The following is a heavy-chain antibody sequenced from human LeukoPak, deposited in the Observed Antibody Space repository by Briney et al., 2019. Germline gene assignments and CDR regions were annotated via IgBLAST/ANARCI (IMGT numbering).Heavy chain of an antibody. CDR1: GFTFNDLA. J-gene: IGHJ4*02. CDR2: ISYNGVIK. CDR3: ARAKDGTNILDY. V-gene: IGHV3-30-3*01. D-gene: IGHD5-24*01. Sequence: GGSLRLSCAASGFTFNDLAMHWVRRAPGKGLEWVTLISYNGVIKYYADSVKGRFTISRDNSKNTLYLQMDTLRAEDTAVYYCARAKDGTNILDYWGQGTLVTVSS.